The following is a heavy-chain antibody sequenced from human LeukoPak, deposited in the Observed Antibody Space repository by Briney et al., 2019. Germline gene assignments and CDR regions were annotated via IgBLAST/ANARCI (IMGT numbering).Heavy chain of an antibody. D-gene: IGHD5-18*01. CDR2: IYPGDSDT. CDR1: GYSFTSYW. J-gene: IGHJ4*02. V-gene: IGHV5-51*01. CDR3: ARGYRGYSYGTVGDITPFDY. Sequence: GESLKISCKGSGYSFTSYWIGWVRQMPGKGLEWMGIIYPGDSDTRYSPSFQGQVTISADKSISTAYLQWSSLKASDTAMYYCARGYRGYSYGTVGDITPFDYWGQGTLVTVSS.